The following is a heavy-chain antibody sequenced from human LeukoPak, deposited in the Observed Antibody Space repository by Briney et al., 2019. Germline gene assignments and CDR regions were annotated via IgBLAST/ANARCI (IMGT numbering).Heavy chain of an antibody. Sequence: PGGSLRLSCEVPGVSFSNFAMSWVRQAPGKGLEWVSAISGSGVSTYYADSVKGRFTISRDNSKNTLYLQMNSLRAEDTAVYYCAKDAFCSGDSCYSQFDYWGQGTLVTVSS. D-gene: IGHD2-15*01. CDR2: ISGSGVST. V-gene: IGHV3-23*01. J-gene: IGHJ4*02. CDR3: AKDAFCSGDSCYSQFDY. CDR1: GVSFSNFA.